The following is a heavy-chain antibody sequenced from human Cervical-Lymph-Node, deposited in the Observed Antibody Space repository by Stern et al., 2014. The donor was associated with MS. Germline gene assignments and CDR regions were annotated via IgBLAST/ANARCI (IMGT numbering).Heavy chain of an antibody. CDR1: GGTFSTSS. CDR2: IIAVLNIP. Sequence: VQLVQSGAEVKKPGSSVKVSCKASGGTFSTSSISWVRQAPGQGLEWVGRIIAVLNIPYYAQKFQGRVTITADESTTTAYMELSSLTSEDTAMYYCARDHSRGNVYNPLFDFWGQGTLVNVSS. D-gene: IGHD5-24*01. CDR3: ARDHSRGNVYNPLFDF. V-gene: IGHV1-69*09. J-gene: IGHJ4*02.